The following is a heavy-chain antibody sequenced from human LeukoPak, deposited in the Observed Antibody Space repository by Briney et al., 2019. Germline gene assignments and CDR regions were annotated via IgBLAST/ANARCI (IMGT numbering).Heavy chain of an antibody. V-gene: IGHV3-30-3*01. CDR2: ISYDGSNK. CDR1: GFTFSSYA. D-gene: IGHD6-13*01. CDR3: AGRIAAAGRLYYYYGMDV. J-gene: IGHJ6*02. Sequence: GSLILSCAASGFTFSSYAMHRVRQAPGKGLEWVAVISYDGSNKYYADSVKGRFTISRDNSKNTLYLQMNSLRAEDTAVYYCAGRIAAAGRLYYYYGMDVWGQGTTVTVSS.